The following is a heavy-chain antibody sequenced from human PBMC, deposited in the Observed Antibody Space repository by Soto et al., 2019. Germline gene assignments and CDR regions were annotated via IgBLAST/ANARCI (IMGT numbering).Heavy chain of an antibody. CDR1: GFTFSSYG. V-gene: IGHV3-33*01. D-gene: IGHD2-15*01. CDR3: AREDCSGGSCYDRLIGY. CDR2: IWYDGSNK. J-gene: IGHJ4*02. Sequence: HPGGSLRLSCAASGFTFSSYGMHWVRQAPGKGLEWVAVIWYDGSNKYYADSVKGRFTISRDNSKNTLYLQLNSLRAEDTVVYYCAREDCSGGSCYDRLIGYWGQGTLVTVSS.